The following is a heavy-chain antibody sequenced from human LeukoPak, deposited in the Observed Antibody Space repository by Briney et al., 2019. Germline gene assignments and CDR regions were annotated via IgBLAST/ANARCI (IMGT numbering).Heavy chain of an antibody. D-gene: IGHD6-19*01. V-gene: IGHV3-9*02. J-gene: IGHJ3*01. CDR3: AKVIHSGWFQGAFDF. Sequence: PGGSLRLSCAASGFTSDDYAMHWVRQAPGKGLVWVSSFNWRTGMIAYADSVKGRFTISRDSAKSSLYLQMNSLRAEDTAFYYCAKVIHSGWFQGAFDFWGQGTMVTVPS. CDR2: FNWRTGMI. CDR1: GFTSDDYA.